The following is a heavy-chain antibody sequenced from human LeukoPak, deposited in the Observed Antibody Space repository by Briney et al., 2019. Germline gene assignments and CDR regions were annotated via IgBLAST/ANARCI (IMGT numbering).Heavy chain of an antibody. V-gene: IGHV3-30*04. Sequence: GRSLRLSCIASGFTFSNFALHWVRQAPGKGLEWVAVISSDGSNKFYADSVKGRFTISRDNPVDTVFLQMNSLRADDTAVYCCTRDDVLSGYVPYYYAMDVWGQGTTVTVSS. J-gene: IGHJ6*02. CDR3: TRDDVLSGYVPYYYAMDV. CDR2: ISSDGSNK. D-gene: IGHD5-12*01. CDR1: GFTFSNFA.